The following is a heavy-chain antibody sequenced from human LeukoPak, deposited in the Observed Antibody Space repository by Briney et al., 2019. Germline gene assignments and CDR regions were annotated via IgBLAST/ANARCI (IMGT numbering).Heavy chain of an antibody. CDR1: GFTLSSYG. Sequence: GGSLRLSCAASGFTLSSYGMHWVRQAPGKGLEWVAVISYDGSNKYYADSVKGRFTISRDNSKNTLYLQMNSLRAEDTAVYYCARPAVAGTPYYYYGMDVWGQGTTVTVSS. J-gene: IGHJ6*02. CDR2: ISYDGSNK. CDR3: ARPAVAGTPYYYYGMDV. D-gene: IGHD6-19*01. V-gene: IGHV3-30*19.